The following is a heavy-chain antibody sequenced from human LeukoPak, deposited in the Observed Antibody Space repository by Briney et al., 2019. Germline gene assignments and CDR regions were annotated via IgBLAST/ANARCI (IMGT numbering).Heavy chain of an antibody. D-gene: IGHD1-26*01. CDR1: GFTFGDYA. Sequence: GGSLRLSCTASGFTFGDYAMSWVRQAPGKGLEWGGFIRSKGHGGTTEYAASVKGRFIISRDDSKSITYMQMNSLKTEDTAVYYCTRIKVVGATVLDYWGQGALVIVSS. V-gene: IGHV3-49*04. J-gene: IGHJ4*02. CDR2: IRSKGHGGTT. CDR3: TRIKVVGATVLDY.